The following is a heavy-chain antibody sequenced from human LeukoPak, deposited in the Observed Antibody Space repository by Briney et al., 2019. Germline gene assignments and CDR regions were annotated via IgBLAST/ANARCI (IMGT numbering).Heavy chain of an antibody. CDR2: IYYSGTT. J-gene: IGHJ4*02. Sequence: SETLSLTCTVSGGPISSSSYYWGWIRQPPGKGLEWIGSIYYSGTTSYNPSLKSRVTISVDTSKNQFSLKLSSVPAADTAVYYCASLYYYDSRGYYYGEWGQGTLVSVSS. D-gene: IGHD3-22*01. CDR1: GGPISSSSYY. V-gene: IGHV4-39*01. CDR3: ASLYYYDSRGYYYGE.